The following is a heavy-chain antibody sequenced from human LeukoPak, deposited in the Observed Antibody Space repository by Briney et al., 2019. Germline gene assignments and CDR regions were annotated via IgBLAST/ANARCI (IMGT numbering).Heavy chain of an antibody. D-gene: IGHD3-22*01. CDR3: ARRRMYYYDSSGYYFRRAFDI. CDR2: ISDTGNT. CDR1: RGSMTSFY. V-gene: IGHV4-59*12. Sequence: SETLSLTCAVSRGSMTSFYWTWIRQPPGKGLEWIGYISDTGNTNYNSSLKSRAFISVDTSKNQFSLRLSSVTAADTAVYYCARRRMYYYDSSGYYFRRAFDIWGQGTMVTVSS. J-gene: IGHJ3*02.